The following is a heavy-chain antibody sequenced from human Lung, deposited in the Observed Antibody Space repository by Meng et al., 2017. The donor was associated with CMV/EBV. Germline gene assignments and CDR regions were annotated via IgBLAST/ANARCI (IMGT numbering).Heavy chain of an antibody. CDR1: GFTFSSYS. CDR3: ARDSGYYYDAFDI. Sequence: GGSXRLXCAASGFTFSSYSMNWVRQAPGKGLEWVSSISSSSSYIYYADSVKGRFTISRDNAKNSLYLQMNSLRAEDTAVYYCARDSGYYYDAFDIWGQGTXVTV. D-gene: IGHD3-22*01. J-gene: IGHJ3*02. V-gene: IGHV3-21*01. CDR2: ISSSSSYI.